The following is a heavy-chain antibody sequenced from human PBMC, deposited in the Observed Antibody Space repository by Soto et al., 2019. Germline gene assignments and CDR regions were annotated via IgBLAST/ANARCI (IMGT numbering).Heavy chain of an antibody. J-gene: IGHJ6*02. CDR3: AGPGDYYYYYGMDV. V-gene: IGHV1-69*12. Sequence: QVQLVQSGAEVKKPGSSVKVSCKASGGTFSSYAISWVRQAPGQGLEWMGGIIPIFGTANYAQKFQGRVTIXAXEXSSTAYMELSSLRSEDTAVYYWAGPGDYYYYYGMDVWGQGTTVTVS. CDR2: IIPIFGTA. CDR1: GGTFSSYA.